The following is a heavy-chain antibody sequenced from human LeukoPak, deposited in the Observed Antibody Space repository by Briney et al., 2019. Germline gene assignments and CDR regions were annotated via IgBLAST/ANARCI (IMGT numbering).Heavy chain of an antibody. CDR1: GFTFSSYG. CDR2: IWYDGSNK. D-gene: IGHD3-3*01. Sequence: PGGSLRLSCAASGFTFSSYGMHWVRQAPGKGLEWVAVIWYDGSNKYYADSVKGRFTISKDNSKNTLYLQMNSLRAEDTAVYYCARGYYDFWSGYPTFDPWGQGTLVTVSS. V-gene: IGHV3-33*01. J-gene: IGHJ5*02. CDR3: ARGYYDFWSGYPTFDP.